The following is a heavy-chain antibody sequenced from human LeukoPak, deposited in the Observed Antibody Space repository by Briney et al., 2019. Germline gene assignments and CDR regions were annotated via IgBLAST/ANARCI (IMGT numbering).Heavy chain of an antibody. D-gene: IGHD2-2*01. CDR2: ISSSSSYI. J-gene: IGHJ4*02. V-gene: IGHV3-21*01. Sequence: PSETLSLTCTVSGGSISSYYWSWVRQAPGKGLEWVSSISSSSSYIYYADSVKGRFTISRDNAKNSLYLQMNSLRAEDTAVYYCARDNIVVVPAANYDYWGQGTLVTVSS. CDR1: GGSISSYY. CDR3: ARDNIVVVPAANYDY.